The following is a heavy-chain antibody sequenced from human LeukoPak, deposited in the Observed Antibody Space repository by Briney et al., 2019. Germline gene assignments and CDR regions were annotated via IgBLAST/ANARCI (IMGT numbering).Heavy chain of an antibody. D-gene: IGHD2-2*01. V-gene: IGHV3-30-3*01. CDR1: GFTFSSYA. J-gene: IGHJ6*04. CDR2: ISYDGSNK. Sequence: GRSLRLSCAASGFTFSSYAMHWVRQAPGKGLEWVAVISYDGSNKYYADSVKGRFTISRDNSKNTLYLQMNSLRAEDTAVYYCAKDPGFIVVVPAAVDVWGKGTTVTVSS. CDR3: AKDPGFIVVVPAAVDV.